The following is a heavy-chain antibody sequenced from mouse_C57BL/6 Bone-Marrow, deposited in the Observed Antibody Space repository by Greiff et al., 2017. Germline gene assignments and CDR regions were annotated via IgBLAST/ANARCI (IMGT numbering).Heavy chain of an antibody. CDR2: IDPSDSET. CDR3: ARWGYDYEEAWFAY. V-gene: IGHV1-52*01. J-gene: IGHJ3*01. CDR1: GYTFTSYW. Sequence: QVQLQQSGAELVRPGSSVKLSCKASGYTFTSYWMHWVKQRPIQGLEWIGNIDPSDSETHYNQKFKDKATLTVDKSSSTAYMQLSSLTSEDSAVYYCARWGYDYEEAWFAYWGQGTLVTVSA. D-gene: IGHD2-4*01.